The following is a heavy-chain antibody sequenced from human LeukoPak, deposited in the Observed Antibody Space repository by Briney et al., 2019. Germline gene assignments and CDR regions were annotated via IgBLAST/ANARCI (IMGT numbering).Heavy chain of an antibody. CDR2: IYYSGST. CDR3: ARVFPYYYDSSGYYSDAFDI. Sequence: PSETLSLTCTVSGGSISSYYWSWTRQPPGKGLEWIGYIYYSGSTNYNPSLKSRVTISVDTSKNQFSLKLSSVTAADTAVYYCARVFPYYYDSSGYYSDAFDIWGQGTMVTVSS. D-gene: IGHD3-22*01. V-gene: IGHV4-59*12. J-gene: IGHJ3*02. CDR1: GGSISSYY.